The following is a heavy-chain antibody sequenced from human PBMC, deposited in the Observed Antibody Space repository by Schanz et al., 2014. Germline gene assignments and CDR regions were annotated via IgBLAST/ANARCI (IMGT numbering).Heavy chain of an antibody. V-gene: IGHV3-53*01. CDR2: IYSGGST. J-gene: IGHJ3*02. Sequence: EVQLVESGGGLIQPGGSLRLSCAASGFTVSSNYMSWVRQAPGKGLEWVSVIYSGGSTYYADSVKGRFTISRDNSKNTLYLQMNSLRAEDTAMYYCARDRWDWNNAFDIWGQGTMVTVSS. D-gene: IGHD1-1*01. CDR3: ARDRWDWNNAFDI. CDR1: GFTVSSNY.